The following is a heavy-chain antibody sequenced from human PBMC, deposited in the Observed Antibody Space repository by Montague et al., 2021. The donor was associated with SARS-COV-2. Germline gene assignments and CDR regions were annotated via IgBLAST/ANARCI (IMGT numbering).Heavy chain of an antibody. V-gene: IGHV4-39*07. Sequence: SETLSLTCTVSGDSVRTYSYYWGWIRQPPGQELEWFGCIYYGGSTTYNPSLKSRVTISVDTSRNQFSLKLSSVTAADTAVYYCARDMRLVANVVVVVDAVVDCFDIWGQGTMVTVSS. J-gene: IGHJ3*02. CDR3: ARDMRLVANVVVVVDAVVDCFDI. CDR1: GDSVRTYSYY. D-gene: IGHD2-15*01. CDR2: IYYGGST.